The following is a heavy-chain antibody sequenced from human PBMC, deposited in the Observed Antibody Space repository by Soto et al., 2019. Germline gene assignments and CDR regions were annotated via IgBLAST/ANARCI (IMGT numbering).Heavy chain of an antibody. Sequence: PGGSLRLSCAASGFTFSSYAMSWVRQAPGKGLEWVSAISGSGGSTYYADSVKGRFTISRDNSKNTLYLQMNSLRAEDTAVYYCAKGWDYYYYYYGMDVWGQGTTVTVSS. J-gene: IGHJ6*02. CDR2: ISGSGGST. CDR3: AKGWDYYYYYYGMDV. D-gene: IGHD1-26*01. CDR1: GFTFSSYA. V-gene: IGHV3-23*01.